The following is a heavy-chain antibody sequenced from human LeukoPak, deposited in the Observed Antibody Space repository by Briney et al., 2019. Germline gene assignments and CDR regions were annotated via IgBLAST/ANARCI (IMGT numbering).Heavy chain of an antibody. D-gene: IGHD2-8*02. J-gene: IGHJ5*02. CDR2: ISPSGGST. V-gene: IGHV1-46*01. CDR3: ARNNWGGDEGWCFTP. CDR1: GYTFTSNY. Sequence: GASVKVSCKAFGYTFTSNYMHWVRQAPGQGPECMGVISPSGGSTTYAQKFQGRVTLTRDMSTSTDYLELSSLRSEDTAVYYCARNNWGGDEGWCFTPWGRGPLVPVS.